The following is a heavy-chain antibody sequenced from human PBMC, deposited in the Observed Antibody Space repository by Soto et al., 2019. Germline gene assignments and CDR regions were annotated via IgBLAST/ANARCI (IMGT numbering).Heavy chain of an antibody. J-gene: IGHJ4*02. CDR3: ARHDQEGYNYGSGSPY. V-gene: IGHV5-10-1*01. CDR2: IDPCDSYT. D-gene: IGHD3-10*01. CDR1: GYSFTSYW. Sequence: PGESLKISCKGSGYSFTSYWISWVRQMPGQGLEWMGRIDPCDSYTNYSPSFQGHVTISADKSISTAYLQWSSLRASDTAMYYCARHDQEGYNYGSGSPYWGQGTLVTISS.